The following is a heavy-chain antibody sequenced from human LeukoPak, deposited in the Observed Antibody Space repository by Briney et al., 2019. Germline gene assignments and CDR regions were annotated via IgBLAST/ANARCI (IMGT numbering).Heavy chain of an antibody. CDR3: ARVSYYDSSGYYPAYYYYYYMDV. CDR2: IKQDGSEK. CDR1: GFTFSSYW. V-gene: IGHV3-7*01. Sequence: GGSLRPSCAASGFTFSSYWMSWVRQAPGKGLEWVANIKQDGSEKYYVDSVKGRFTISRDNARNSLYLQMNSLRAEDTAVYYCARVSYYDSSGYYPAYYYYYYMDVWGKGTTVTVSS. D-gene: IGHD3-22*01. J-gene: IGHJ6*03.